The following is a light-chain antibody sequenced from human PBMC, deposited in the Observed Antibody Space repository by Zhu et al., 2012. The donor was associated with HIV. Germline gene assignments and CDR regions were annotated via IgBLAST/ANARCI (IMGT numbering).Light chain of an antibody. CDR3: QQYDTSPMT. V-gene: IGKV3-20*01. CDR1: QSIGSRF. CDR2: GPF. J-gene: IGKJ1*01. Sequence: EIVLTQSPGTLSLSPGERATLSCRASQSIGSRFLAWYQQKPGQALRLLIYGPFNRATGVPDRFSGSGSGTDFTLTITRLEPEDFAVYFCQQYDTSPMTFGQGTKGGN.